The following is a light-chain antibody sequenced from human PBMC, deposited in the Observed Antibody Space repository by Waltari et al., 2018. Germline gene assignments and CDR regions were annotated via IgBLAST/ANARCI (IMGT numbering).Light chain of an antibody. CDR1: SSNIRAGYV. Sequence: QSVLTQPPPVSGAPGPRVTISCPGSSSNIRAGYVCYCAQQLPGPAPKLLINGNSNRPSGVPDRFSGSKSGTSAALAITGLQAEDEADYYCQSYDSSLSAYVVFGGGTKLTVL. CDR3: QSYDSSLSAYVV. CDR2: GNS. J-gene: IGLJ2*01. V-gene: IGLV1-40*01.